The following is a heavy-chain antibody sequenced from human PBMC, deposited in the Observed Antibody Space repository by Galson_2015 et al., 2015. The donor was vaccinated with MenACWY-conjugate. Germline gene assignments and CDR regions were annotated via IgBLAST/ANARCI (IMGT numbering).Heavy chain of an antibody. D-gene: IGHD6-6*01. V-gene: IGHV1-69*04. Sequence: SVKVSCKASGGTFSSYAISWVRQAPGQGLEWMGRIIPILGIANYAQKFQGRVTITADKSTSTAYMELSSLRSEDTAVYYCARGIAARYYYGMDVWGQGTTVTVSS. CDR2: IIPILGIA. CDR3: ARGIAARYYYGMDV. CDR1: GGTFSSYA. J-gene: IGHJ6*02.